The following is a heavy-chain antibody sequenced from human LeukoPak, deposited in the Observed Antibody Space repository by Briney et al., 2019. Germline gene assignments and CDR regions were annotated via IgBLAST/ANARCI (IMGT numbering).Heavy chain of an antibody. CDR2: MNPNSGNT. J-gene: IGHJ4*02. D-gene: IGHD6-6*01. CDR3: ARGWYSSSSVGY. V-gene: IGHV1-8*03. Sequence: GASVKVSCKASGYTFTSYDINWVRQATGQGLEWMGWMNPNSGNTGYAQKFQGRVTITRNTSISAAYMELSSLRSEDTAVYYCARGWYSSSSVGYWGQGTLVTVSS. CDR1: GYTFTSYD.